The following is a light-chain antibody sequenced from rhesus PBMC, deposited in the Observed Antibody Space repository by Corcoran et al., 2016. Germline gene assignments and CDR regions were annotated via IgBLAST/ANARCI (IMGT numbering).Light chain of an antibody. CDR1: QAIAGW. Sequence: IQMTQSPSSLSVSVGDKVTITCHASQAIAGWLAWYQQKPGKAPKPLIYYTSSLQSGVPARFSGMGSGADYTLTISSLQPEDFATYYCQQYDVLPFTFGPETKLDIK. CDR3: QQYDVLPFT. J-gene: IGKJ3*01. V-gene: IGKV1-19*01. CDR2: YTS.